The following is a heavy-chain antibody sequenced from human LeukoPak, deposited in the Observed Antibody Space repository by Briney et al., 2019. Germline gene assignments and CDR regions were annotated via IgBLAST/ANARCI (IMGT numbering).Heavy chain of an antibody. J-gene: IGHJ4*02. V-gene: IGHV3-72*01. CDR1: GFTFSPHY. CDR2: IRNKANGYAT. Sequence: GGSLRLSCAASGFTFSPHYMDWVRQSPGQGLEWVGLIRNKANGYATIYAASVKGRFTISRDDSKNSVYLQMDSLKTEDTAVYYCGDLGSAGTDHWGQGTLVTVSS. D-gene: IGHD3-10*01. CDR3: GDLGSAGTDH.